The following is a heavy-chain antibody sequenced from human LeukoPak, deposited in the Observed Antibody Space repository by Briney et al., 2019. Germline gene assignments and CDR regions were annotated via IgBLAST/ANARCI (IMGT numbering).Heavy chain of an antibody. D-gene: IGHD1-7*01. V-gene: IGHV3-7*01. CDR1: GFTFSIYW. CDR2: IKEDGRDK. CDR3: AGSGTTAAFDI. Sequence: GGSLRLSCAASGFTFSIYWMNWVRQAPGKGLEWVANIKEDGRDKYYVDSVKGRFTISRDNAKNSLFLQMHSLRAEDTAVYYCAGSGTTAAFDIWGQGTMVTVSS. J-gene: IGHJ3*02.